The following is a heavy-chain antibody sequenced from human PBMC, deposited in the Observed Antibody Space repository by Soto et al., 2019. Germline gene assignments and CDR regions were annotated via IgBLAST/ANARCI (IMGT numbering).Heavy chain of an antibody. CDR2: IIPILGIA. Sequence: SVNVYCKAAGGAFSIYTISWVRQAPRQGLEWMGRIIPILGIANYAQKFQGRVTITADKSTSTAYMELSSLRSEDTAVYYCARDPPDIVVVPAAQNDAFDIWGQGTMVTVSS. CDR1: GGAFSIYT. V-gene: IGHV1-69*04. CDR3: ARDPPDIVVVPAAQNDAFDI. J-gene: IGHJ3*02. D-gene: IGHD2-2*01.